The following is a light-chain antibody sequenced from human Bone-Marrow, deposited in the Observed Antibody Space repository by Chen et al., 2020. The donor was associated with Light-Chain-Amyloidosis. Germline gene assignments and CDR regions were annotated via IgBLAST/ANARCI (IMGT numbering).Light chain of an antibody. V-gene: IGLV1-44*01. CDR3: VACDDSLNGPM. CDR1: ISNIGSNS. CDR2: NND. J-gene: IGLJ3*02. Sequence: QSVLTQPPSASGTPGHRVTISCSGGISNIGSNSVNWHQQLPGTAPRLLIYNNDRRPYGVPDRFSGSKSGTSASLAISGLQSEEEADYYCVACDDSLNGPMFGGGTNLTVL.